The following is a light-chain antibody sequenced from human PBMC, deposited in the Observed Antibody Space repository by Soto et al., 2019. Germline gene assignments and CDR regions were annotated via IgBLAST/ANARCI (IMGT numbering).Light chain of an antibody. CDR2: EGS. CDR3: CSFAGSDTPYL. V-gene: IGLV2-23*01. Sequence: QSVLAQPASVSGSPGQSITISCTGTSSDVGKYDLVSWYQQLPGKAPRLIIYEGSKRPSGISDRFSGSKSGNTASLTISGLQADDEADYYCCSFAGSDTPYLFG. J-gene: IGLJ1*01. CDR1: SSDVGKYDL.